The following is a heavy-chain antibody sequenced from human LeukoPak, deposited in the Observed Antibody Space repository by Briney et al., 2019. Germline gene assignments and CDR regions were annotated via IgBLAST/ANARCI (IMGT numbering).Heavy chain of an antibody. CDR1: GLTFSSYW. CDR3: ARDQAASQVYYFDY. Sequence: GGSLRLSCAASGLTFSSYWMSWVRQAPGKGLEWVANIKQDGSEKYYVDSVKGRFTISRDNAKNSLYLQMNSLRAEDTAVYYCARDQAASQVYYFDYWGQGTLVTVSS. CDR2: IKQDGSEK. D-gene: IGHD2-15*01. J-gene: IGHJ4*02. V-gene: IGHV3-7*01.